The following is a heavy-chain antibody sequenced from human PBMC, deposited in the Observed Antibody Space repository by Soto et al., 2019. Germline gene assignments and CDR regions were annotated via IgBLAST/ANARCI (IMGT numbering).Heavy chain of an antibody. CDR3: ARDNAYSRDCSGGSCSNWFDP. D-gene: IGHD2-15*01. CDR2: IYTSGST. J-gene: IGHJ5*02. CDR1: GGSISSYY. Sequence: QVQLQESGPGLVKPSETLSLTCTVSGGSISSYYWSWIRQPAGKGLEWIGRIYTSGSTNYNPSLQSRVTMSVDTSKNQFSLKLSAVTAADTAVYSCARDNAYSRDCSGGSCSNWFDPWGQGTMVTVST. V-gene: IGHV4-4*07.